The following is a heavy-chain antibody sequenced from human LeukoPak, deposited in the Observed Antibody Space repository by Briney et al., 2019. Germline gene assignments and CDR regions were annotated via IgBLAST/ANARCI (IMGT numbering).Heavy chain of an antibody. D-gene: IGHD3-10*01. J-gene: IGHJ3*02. V-gene: IGHV4-59*01. CDR3: ARDLYGSGSYRRGRDAFGI. CDR1: GGSISSYY. Sequence: SETLSLTCTVSGGSISSYYWSWIRQPPGKGLEWIGYIYYSGSTNYNPSLKSRVTISVDTSKNQFSLKLSSVTAADTAVYYCARDLYGSGSYRRGRDAFGIWGQGTMVTVSS. CDR2: IYYSGST.